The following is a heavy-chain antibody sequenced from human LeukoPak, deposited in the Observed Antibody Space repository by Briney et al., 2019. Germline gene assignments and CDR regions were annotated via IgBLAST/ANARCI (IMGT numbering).Heavy chain of an antibody. J-gene: IGHJ4*02. CDR2: ISAYNGNT. CDR1: GYTFTSYG. D-gene: IGHD6-13*01. V-gene: IGHV1-18*01. Sequence: ASVKVSCKASGYTFTSYGISWVRQAPGQGLEWMGWISAYNGNTNYAQKLQGRVTMTTDTSTSTAYMELRSLRSDDTAVYYCARDRAAAARGYFDYWGQGTLVTVSS. CDR3: ARDRAAAARGYFDY.